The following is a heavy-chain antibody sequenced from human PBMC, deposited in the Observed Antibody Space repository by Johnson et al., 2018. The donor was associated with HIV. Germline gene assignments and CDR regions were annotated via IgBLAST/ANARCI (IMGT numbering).Heavy chain of an antibody. J-gene: IGHJ3*02. CDR3: AKADHSSGWYLAFDI. D-gene: IGHD6-19*01. Sequence: MLLVESGGGLVQPGGSLRLSCAASGFTFSTYAMSWVRQAPGKGLEWVSAISGSGGSTYYADSMKGRFTISRDNYKNTLYLQMNSLRAEDTAVYYCAKADHSSGWYLAFDIWGQGTMVTVSS. V-gene: IGHV3-23*04. CDR2: ISGSGGST. CDR1: GFTFSTYA.